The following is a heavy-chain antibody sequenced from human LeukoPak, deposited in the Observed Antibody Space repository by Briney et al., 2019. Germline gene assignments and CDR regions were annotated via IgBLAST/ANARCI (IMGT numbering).Heavy chain of an antibody. CDR2: IYYSGST. D-gene: IGHD6-19*01. CDR1: GGSISSYY. Sequence: SETLSLTCTVSGGSISSYYWSWIRQPPGKGLEWIGYIYYSGSTNYNPSLKSRVTISVDTSKNQFSLKLSSVTAADTAVYYCARDSSGWYKGQAFDIWAKGQWSPSLQ. CDR3: ARDSSGWYKGQAFDI. J-gene: IGHJ3*02. V-gene: IGHV4-59*01.